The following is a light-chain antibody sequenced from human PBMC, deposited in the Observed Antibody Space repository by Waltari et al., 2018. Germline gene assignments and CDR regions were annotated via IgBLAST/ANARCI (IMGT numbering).Light chain of an antibody. Sequence: DIQMTQSPSTLSASVGHRVTITFRASQSINNWLAWFQQNPGKAPKLLIYDASSLESGVPSRFSGSGSGTEFTLTISSLQPDDFATYYCQQYNSFWTFGQGTKVEIK. CDR2: DAS. J-gene: IGKJ1*01. CDR3: QQYNSFWT. V-gene: IGKV1-5*01. CDR1: QSINNW.